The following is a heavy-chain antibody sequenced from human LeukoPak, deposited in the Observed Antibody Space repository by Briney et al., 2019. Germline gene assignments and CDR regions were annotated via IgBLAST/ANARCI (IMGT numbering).Heavy chain of an antibody. V-gene: IGHV4-61*02. Sequence: SETLSLTCTVSGGSISSGSYYWSWIRQPAGTGLEWIGRIYTSGSTNYNPSLKSRVTISVDTSKNQFSLKLSSVTAADTAVYYCARESLGYYDSSGYHDYWGQGTLVTVSS. CDR3: ARESLGYYDSSGYHDY. CDR2: IYTSGST. J-gene: IGHJ4*02. CDR1: GGSISSGSYY. D-gene: IGHD3-22*01.